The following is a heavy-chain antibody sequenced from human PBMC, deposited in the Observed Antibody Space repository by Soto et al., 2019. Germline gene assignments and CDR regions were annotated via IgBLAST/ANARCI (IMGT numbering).Heavy chain of an antibody. J-gene: IGHJ3*02. CDR3: ATPTTYCSGGSCYYDAFDI. D-gene: IGHD2-15*01. V-gene: IGHV1-24*01. CDR2: FDPEDGET. Sequence: ASVKVSCKVSGYTLTELSMHWERQAPGKGLEWMGGFDPEDGETIYAQKFQGRVTMTEDTSTDTAYMELSRLRSEYTAVYYCATPTTYCSGGSCYYDAFDIWGQGTMVTVSS. CDR1: GYTLTELS.